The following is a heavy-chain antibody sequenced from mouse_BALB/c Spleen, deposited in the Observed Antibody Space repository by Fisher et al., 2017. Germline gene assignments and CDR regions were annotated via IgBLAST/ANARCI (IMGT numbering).Heavy chain of an antibody. J-gene: IGHJ4*01. D-gene: IGHD2-2*01. CDR3: ARRLGYPYAMDY. V-gene: IGHV1-26*01. Sequence: KFKGKATLTVDKSSSTAYMELRSLTSEDSAVYYCARRLGYPYAMDYWGQGTSVTVSS.